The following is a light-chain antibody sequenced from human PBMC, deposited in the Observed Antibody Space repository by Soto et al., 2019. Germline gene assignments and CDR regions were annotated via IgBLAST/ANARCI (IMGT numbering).Light chain of an antibody. CDR3: QQYDNIILS. CDR2: GAS. CDR1: QYIGNY. Sequence: IRLTQSPTSLSASVGDRVTITCQARQYIGNYLNWYQQKPGEAPRLLISGASNLEPGVPSRFSGGGSGAAFTFIISSLQPEDVATYSCQQYDNIILSFGGGTKVEIK. V-gene: IGKV1-33*01. J-gene: IGKJ4*01.